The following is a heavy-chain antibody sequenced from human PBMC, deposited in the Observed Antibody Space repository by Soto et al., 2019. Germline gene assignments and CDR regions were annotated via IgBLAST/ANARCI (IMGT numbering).Heavy chain of an antibody. CDR3: ARDSSSSHYYYALDV. V-gene: IGHV3-7*01. CDR1: RFTFSNYW. CDR2: IKQDGGEK. Sequence: GGSLRLSCAASRFTFSNYWMSWVRQAPGKGLEWVANIKQDGGEKYYMDSVKGRFTISRDNAKNSLYLQMNSLRAEDTAVYYCARDSSSSHYYYALDVWGQGTTVTVSS. J-gene: IGHJ6*02.